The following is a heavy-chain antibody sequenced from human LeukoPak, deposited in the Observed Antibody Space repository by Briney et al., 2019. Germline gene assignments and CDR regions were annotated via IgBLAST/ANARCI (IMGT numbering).Heavy chain of an antibody. V-gene: IGHV3-21*01. D-gene: IGHD1-26*01. Sequence: GGSLRLSCAASGFTFSSYSMNWVRQAPGKGLEWVSSISSSSSYIYYADSVKGRFTISRDNAKNSLYLQMNSLRAEDTAVYYCARLSDSGSYWGSDYWGQGTLVTVSS. CDR3: ARLSDSGSYWGSDY. CDR1: GFTFSSYS. CDR2: ISSSSSYI. J-gene: IGHJ4*02.